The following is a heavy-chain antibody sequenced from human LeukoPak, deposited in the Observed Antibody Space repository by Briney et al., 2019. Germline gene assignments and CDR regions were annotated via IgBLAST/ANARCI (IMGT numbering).Heavy chain of an antibody. CDR1: GYTFTSYA. J-gene: IGHJ5*02. V-gene: IGHV7-4-1*02. CDR3: AREHQYYYDSSGYQNWFDP. D-gene: IGHD3-22*01. Sequence: ASVKVSCKASGYTFTSYAMNWVRQAPGQGLEWMGWINTNTGNPTYAQGFTGRFVFSLDTSVSTAYLQISSLKAEDTAVYYCAREHQYYYDSSGYQNWFDPWGQGTLVTVSS. CDR2: INTNTGNP.